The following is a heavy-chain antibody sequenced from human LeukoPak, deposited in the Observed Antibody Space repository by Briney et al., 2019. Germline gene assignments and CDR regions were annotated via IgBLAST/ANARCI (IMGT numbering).Heavy chain of an antibody. J-gene: IGHJ4*02. CDR1: GGSISSSSYY. D-gene: IGHD6-13*01. Sequence: SETLSLTCTVSGGSISSSSYYWGWIRQPPGKGLEWIGSIYYSGSTYYNPSLKSRVTISVDTSKNQFSLKLSSVTAADTAVYYCARQPQQQLVRLFFDYWGQGTLVTVSS. CDR2: IYYSGST. V-gene: IGHV4-39*01. CDR3: ARQPQQQLVRLFFDY.